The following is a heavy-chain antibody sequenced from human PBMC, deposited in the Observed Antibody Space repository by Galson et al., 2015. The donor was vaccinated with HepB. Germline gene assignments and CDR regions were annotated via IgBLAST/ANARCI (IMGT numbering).Heavy chain of an antibody. Sequence: SLRLSCAASGFPFINYGMSWVRQAPGKGLEWVSGIHSTSDRTYYADSVKGRFTISRDDSKNTLFLQMTSLRAEDTAVYYCAVWAGRAGFDPWGQGTLVTVSS. CDR1: GFPFINYG. CDR2: IHSTSDRT. J-gene: IGHJ5*02. D-gene: IGHD3-16*01. V-gene: IGHV3-23*05. CDR3: AVWAGRAGFDP.